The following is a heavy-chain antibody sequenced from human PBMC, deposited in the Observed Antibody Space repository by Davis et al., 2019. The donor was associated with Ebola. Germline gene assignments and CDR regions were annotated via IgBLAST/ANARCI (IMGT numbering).Heavy chain of an antibody. Sequence: PGGSLRLSCAASGFTFSTYAMSWVRQAPGKGLEWVSAISGSGGSTYNADSVKGRFTISRDNSKNTLYLQMNSLRAEDTAVYYCAKDQSVGQPAATFDNWGQGTLVTVSS. CDR2: ISGSGGST. CDR1: GFTFSTYA. D-gene: IGHD6-25*01. J-gene: IGHJ4*02. CDR3: AKDQSVGQPAATFDN. V-gene: IGHV3-23*01.